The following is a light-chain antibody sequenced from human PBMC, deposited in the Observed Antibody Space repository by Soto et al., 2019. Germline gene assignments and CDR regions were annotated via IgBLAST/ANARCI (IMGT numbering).Light chain of an antibody. Sequence: DIQMTQSPSSLSASVGDRVTITCRASQDISNYVAWFQQKPGRPPKSLIYAASSLQSGVPSKFSGSGSGTDFTLTISSLQPEDFATYLCQQYSAYPFTFGPGTKVDIK. CDR1: QDISNY. V-gene: IGKV1-16*02. CDR3: QQYSAYPFT. CDR2: AAS. J-gene: IGKJ3*01.